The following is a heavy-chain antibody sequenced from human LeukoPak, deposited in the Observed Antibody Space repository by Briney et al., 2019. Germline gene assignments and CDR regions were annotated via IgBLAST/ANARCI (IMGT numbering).Heavy chain of an antibody. D-gene: IGHD1-20*01. V-gene: IGHV3-30*02. Sequence: GGSLRLSCAASGFTFSSYGMHWVRQAPGKGLEWVAVIWYGGSNKYYADSVKGRFTISRDNSKNTLYLQMNSLRAEDTAVYYCAKDEDNSYFQHWGQGTLVTVSS. CDR3: AKDEDNSYFQH. J-gene: IGHJ1*01. CDR1: GFTFSSYG. CDR2: IWYGGSNK.